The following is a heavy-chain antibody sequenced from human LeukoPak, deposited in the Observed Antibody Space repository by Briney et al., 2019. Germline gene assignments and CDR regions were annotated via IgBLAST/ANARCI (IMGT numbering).Heavy chain of an antibody. CDR2: INHSGST. CDR1: GGSFSGYY. D-gene: IGHD5-18*01. V-gene: IGHV4-34*01. J-gene: IGHJ4*02. CDR3: ARGSDTAMVTFDY. Sequence: SETLSLTCAVYGGSFSGYYWSWIRQPPGKGLEWIGEINHSGSTNYNPSLKSRVTISVDTSKNQFSLKLSSVTAADTAVYYCARGSDTAMVTFDYWGQGTLVTVSS.